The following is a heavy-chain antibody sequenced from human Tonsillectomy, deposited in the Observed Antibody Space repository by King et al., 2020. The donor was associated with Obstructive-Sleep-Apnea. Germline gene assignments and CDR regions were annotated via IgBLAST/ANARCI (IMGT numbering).Heavy chain of an antibody. CDR2: IYYNGST. D-gene: IGHD5-18*01. CDR3: AGDRYSYGFE. J-gene: IGHJ4*02. Sequence: QLQESGPGLVKPSQTLSLTCTVAGGSISSGNYNWNWIRQHPGKGLEWIGYIYYNGSTYYIPSLKSRLTISVDTSKNHFSLKLRSVTAADTAVYYCAGDRYSYGFEWGQGTLVAVPS. V-gene: IGHV4-31*03. CDR1: GGSISSGNYN.